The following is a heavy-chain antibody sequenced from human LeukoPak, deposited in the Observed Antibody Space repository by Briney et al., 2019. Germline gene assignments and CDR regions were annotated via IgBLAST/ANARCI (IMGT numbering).Heavy chain of an antibody. CDR3: ANGGSSGSYFED. D-gene: IGHD1-26*01. CDR2: MYTSGRT. V-gene: IGHV4-4*07. CDR1: GASISSYY. J-gene: IGHJ4*02. Sequence: SETLSLTCTVSGASISSYYWSWIRQPAGKGLEWIGRMYTSGRTHYSPSLKSRLTMSVDTSKNQFSLKLTSVTAADTAVYYCANGGSSGSYFEDWGQGTLVTVSS.